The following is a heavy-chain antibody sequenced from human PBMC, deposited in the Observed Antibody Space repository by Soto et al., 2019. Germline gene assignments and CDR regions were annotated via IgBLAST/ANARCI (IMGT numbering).Heavy chain of an antibody. D-gene: IGHD3-10*01. CDR3: AHYGAKGEYHFDY. CDR1: GGTFSSYA. CDR2: IIPIFGTA. Sequence: ASVKVSCKASGGTFSSYAISWVRQAPGQGLERMGGIIPIFGTANYAQKFQGRVTITADESTSTAYMELSSLRSEDTAVYYCAHYGAKGEYHFDYWGQGTLVTVSS. J-gene: IGHJ4*02. V-gene: IGHV1-69*13.